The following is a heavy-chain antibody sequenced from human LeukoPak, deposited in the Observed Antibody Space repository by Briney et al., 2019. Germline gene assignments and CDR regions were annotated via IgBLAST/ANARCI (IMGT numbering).Heavy chain of an antibody. J-gene: IGHJ6*03. CDR1: GGTFSSYA. CDR3: AKSAPGGSYYSYYYYTDV. V-gene: IGHV1-69*05. Sequence: SVKVSCKASGGTFSSYAISWVRQAPGQGLEWMGGIIPIFGTANYAQKFQGRVTITTDESTSTAYMELSSLRSEDTAVYYCAKSAPGGSYYSYYYYTDVWGKGTTVTVSS. D-gene: IGHD1-26*01. CDR2: IIPIFGTA.